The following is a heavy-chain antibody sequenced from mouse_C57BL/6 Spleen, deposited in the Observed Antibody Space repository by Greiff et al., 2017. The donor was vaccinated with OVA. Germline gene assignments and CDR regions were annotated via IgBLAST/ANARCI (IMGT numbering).Heavy chain of an antibody. CDR3: ANYYGSSWYFDV. V-gene: IGHV1-26*01. D-gene: IGHD1-1*01. CDR1: GYTFTDYY. CDR2: INPNNGGT. J-gene: IGHJ1*03. Sequence: EVQLQQSGPELVKPGASVKISCKASGYTFTDYYMNWVKQSHGKSLEWIGDINPNNGGTSYKQKFKGKATLTVDKSSSTAYMARRSLTSEDSAVYYCANYYGSSWYFDVWGTGTTVTVSS.